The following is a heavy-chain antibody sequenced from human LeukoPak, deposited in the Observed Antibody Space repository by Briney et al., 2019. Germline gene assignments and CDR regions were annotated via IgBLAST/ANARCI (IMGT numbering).Heavy chain of an antibody. V-gene: IGHV3-23*01. J-gene: IGHJ1*01. CDR2: ISNSDGST. Sequence: GGSLRLSCAASVFTFSNYAMSWVRQAPGEGLEWVSTISNSDGSTYNADSVKGRFTISRDNSENTLYLQMNSLRADDTAVYYCAKATGYLLWGQGTLVTVSS. D-gene: IGHD1-14*01. CDR1: VFTFSNYA. CDR3: AKATGYLL.